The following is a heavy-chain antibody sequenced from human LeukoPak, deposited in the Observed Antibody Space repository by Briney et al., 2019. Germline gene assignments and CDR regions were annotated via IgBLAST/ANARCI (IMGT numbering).Heavy chain of an antibody. J-gene: IGHJ5*02. CDR3: ARTRFYCSSTSCYTSWFDP. D-gene: IGHD2-2*02. V-gene: IGHV4-34*01. CDR1: GGSFSGYY. Sequence: SETLSLTCAVYGGSFSGYYWSWIRQPPGKGLEWIGEINHSGSTNYNPSLKSRVTISVDTSKNQFSLKLSSVTAADTAVYYCARTRFYCSSTSCYTSWFDPWGQGTLVTVSS. CDR2: INHSGST.